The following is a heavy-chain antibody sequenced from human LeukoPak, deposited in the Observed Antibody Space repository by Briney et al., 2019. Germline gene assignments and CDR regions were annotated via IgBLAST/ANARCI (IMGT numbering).Heavy chain of an antibody. V-gene: IGHV3-23*01. CDR1: GFTFSSYA. D-gene: IGHD3-3*01. Sequence: QSGGSLRLSCAASGFTFSSYAMSWVRQAPGKGLEWVSAISGSGGSTYYADSVKGRFTISRDNSKNTLYLQMNSLRAEDTAVYYSTIYDFWSGATRAFDIWGQGTMVTVSS. CDR2: ISGSGGST. CDR3: TIYDFWSGATRAFDI. J-gene: IGHJ3*02.